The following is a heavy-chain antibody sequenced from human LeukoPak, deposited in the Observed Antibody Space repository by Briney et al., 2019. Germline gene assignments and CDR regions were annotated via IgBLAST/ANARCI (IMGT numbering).Heavy chain of an antibody. CDR2: IYYSGIT. D-gene: IGHD3-10*01. CDR3: ARHQEGMVRGVLYYMAV. CDR1: GASISSSDRY. Sequence: SETLSLTCTVSGASISSSDRYWGWIPQPPGKGLEWIGSIYYSGITYHNPSLKSRVTISVDTSNNQFSLKMSSVTAAATAVYFCARHQEGMVRGVLYYMAVWGKGTTVIISS. V-gene: IGHV4-39*01. J-gene: IGHJ6*03.